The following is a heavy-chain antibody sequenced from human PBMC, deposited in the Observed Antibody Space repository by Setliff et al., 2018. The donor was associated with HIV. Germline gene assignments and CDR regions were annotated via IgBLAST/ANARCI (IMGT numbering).Heavy chain of an antibody. CDR3: ARQITIVRGVKSVVTVVAKYFPH. D-gene: IGHD3-10*01. J-gene: IGHJ1*01. CDR2: IHHSGSS. V-gene: IGHV4-59*08. CDR1: GDSIISYY. Sequence: SETLSLTCTVSGDSIISYYWSWIRQPPGKGLEWIGYIHHSGSSDYNPSLKSRVTMSVDTSKSQFSLKLTSVTAADTAVYYCARQITIVRGVKSVVTVVAKYFPHWGQGTLVTVSS.